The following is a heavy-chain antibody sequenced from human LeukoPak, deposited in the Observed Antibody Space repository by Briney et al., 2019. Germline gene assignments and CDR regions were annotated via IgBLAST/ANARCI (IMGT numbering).Heavy chain of an antibody. CDR1: GFTFSSYA. J-gene: IGHJ4*02. D-gene: IGHD4-17*01. CDR2: IKQDGSEK. V-gene: IGHV3-7*01. CDR3: ARGTTVTTFYY. Sequence: GGSLRLSCAASGFTFSSYAMSLVRQAPGKGLEWVANIKQDGSEKYYVDSVKGRFTISRDNAKNSLYLQMNSLRAEDTAVYYCARGTTVTTFYYWGQGTLVTVSS.